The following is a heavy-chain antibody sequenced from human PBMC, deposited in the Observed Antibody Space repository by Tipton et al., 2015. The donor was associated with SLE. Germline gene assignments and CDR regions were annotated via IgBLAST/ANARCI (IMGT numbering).Heavy chain of an antibody. D-gene: IGHD1-1*01. V-gene: IGHV4-34*01. Sequence: TLSLTCAVYGGSFSGYYWSWIRQPPGKGLEWIGEINHSGSTNYNPSLKSRVTISVDTSKNQFSLKLSSVTAADTAVYYCASAGTFPYYSFDRDVWGKGTTVPVSS. CDR2: INHSGST. J-gene: IGHJ6*03. CDR3: ASAGTFPYYSFDRDV. CDR1: GGSFSGYY.